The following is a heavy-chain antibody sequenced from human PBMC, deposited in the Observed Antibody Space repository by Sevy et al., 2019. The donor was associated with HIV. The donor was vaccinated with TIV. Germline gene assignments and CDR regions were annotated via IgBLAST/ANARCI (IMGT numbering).Heavy chain of an antibody. Sequence: GWSLRLSCAASGLSFSSYAMNWVRQAPGEGLEWVSTISGPGGSTSYADSVKGRFTISRDNSKNTLFLQMNSLRAEDTAIYYCATDRSSGWPLWGQGTLVTVSS. V-gene: IGHV3-23*01. CDR2: ISGPGGST. J-gene: IGHJ4*02. D-gene: IGHD6-19*01. CDR3: ATDRSSGWPL. CDR1: GLSFSSYA.